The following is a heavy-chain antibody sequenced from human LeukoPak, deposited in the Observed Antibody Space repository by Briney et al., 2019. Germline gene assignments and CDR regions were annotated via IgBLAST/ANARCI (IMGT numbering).Heavy chain of an antibody. CDR2: IRSSGSPI. V-gene: IGHV3-48*02. Sequence: GGSLRLSCAASGFTFSSYSMNWVRQAPGKGLEWVSFIRSSGSPIYYADSVRGRFTISRDNAKNSLYLQMNSLRDEDTAVYYCVRDPDALDFWGQGTPVTVSS. CDR3: VRDPDALDF. J-gene: IGHJ4*02. CDR1: GFTFSSYS.